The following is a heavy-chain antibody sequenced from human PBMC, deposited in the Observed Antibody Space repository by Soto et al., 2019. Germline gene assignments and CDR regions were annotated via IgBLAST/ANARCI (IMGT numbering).Heavy chain of an antibody. CDR1: GGSISSTFYY. J-gene: IGHJ5*02. D-gene: IGHD1-26*01. CDR2: IYYSGTT. CDR3: ARQKWEQPKWFDP. V-gene: IGHV4-39*01. Sequence: QLQLQESGPGLVKPSETLSLTCSLSGGSISSTFYYWGWIRQPPGKGLEWIGSIYYSGTTFYNASLKGRVTTSADTSKNQFSLRLTSVTATDTAVYFCARQKWEQPKWFDPWGQGTLVTVSS.